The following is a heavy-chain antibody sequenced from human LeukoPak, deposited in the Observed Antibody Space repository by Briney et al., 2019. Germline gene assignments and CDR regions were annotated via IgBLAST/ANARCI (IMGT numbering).Heavy chain of an antibody. J-gene: IGHJ4*02. CDR1: GFTFSSYW. CDR3: ARGRPHGNDY. D-gene: IGHD4-23*01. V-gene: IGHV3-74*01. CDR2: IASDGSST. Sequence: GGSLRLSCATSGFTFSSYWMHWVRQAPGKGLVWVSRIASDGSSTTYADSVKGRFSISRDNAKNTLYLQMNSLRVEDTAVYYCARGRPHGNDYWGQGTLVTVSS.